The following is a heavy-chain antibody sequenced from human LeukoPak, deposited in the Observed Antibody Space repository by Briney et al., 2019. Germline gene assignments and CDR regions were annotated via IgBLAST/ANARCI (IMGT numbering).Heavy chain of an antibody. CDR3: ARDIVVVVAASRYYYGMDV. D-gene: IGHD2-15*01. CDR1: GGSISSSSYN. Sequence: SETLSLTCTVSGGSISSSSYNWGWIRQPPGKGLEWIGNIYYTGRTYYNPSLKSRVTISVDTSKNQFSLKLSSVTVADTAVYYCARDIVVVVAASRYYYGMDVWGQGTTVTVSS. CDR2: IYYTGRT. J-gene: IGHJ6*02. V-gene: IGHV4-39*07.